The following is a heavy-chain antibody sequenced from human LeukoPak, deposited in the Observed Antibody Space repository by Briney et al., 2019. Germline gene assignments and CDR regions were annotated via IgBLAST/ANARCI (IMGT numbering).Heavy chain of an antibody. CDR3: ARAGPYCSGGSCSDAFDI. J-gene: IGHJ3*02. CDR1: GYTFTGYY. V-gene: IGHV1-2*02. Sequence: ASVKVSCKASGYTFTGYYMHWVRQAPGQGLEWMGWINPNSGGTNYAQKFQGGVTMTRDTSISTAYMELSRLRSDDTAVYYCARAGPYCSGGSCSDAFDIWGQGTMVTVSS. D-gene: IGHD2-15*01. CDR2: INPNSGGT.